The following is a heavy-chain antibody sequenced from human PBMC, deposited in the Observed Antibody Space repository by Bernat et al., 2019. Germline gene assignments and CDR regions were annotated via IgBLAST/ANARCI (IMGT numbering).Heavy chain of an antibody. CDR3: ATGASVTMY. Sequence: EVQLVESGGGLVKPGGSLRLSCAASGFTFSNAWMSWVRQAPGKGLEWVSVMFSGGGTSYADSVRGRFTISRDNSKNTLYLQMNSLRAEDTAVYYCATGASVTMYWGQGTLVTVSS. CDR2: MFSGGGT. CDR1: GFTFSNAW. J-gene: IGHJ4*02. V-gene: IGHV3-66*02. D-gene: IGHD4-17*01.